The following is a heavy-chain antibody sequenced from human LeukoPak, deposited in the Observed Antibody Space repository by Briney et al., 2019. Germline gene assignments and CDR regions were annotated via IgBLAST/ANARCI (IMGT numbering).Heavy chain of an antibody. V-gene: IGHV3-7*01. Sequence: GGSLRLSCAASGFTFSSYWMCWVRQAPGKGLEWVANIKQDGSEKYYVDSVKGRFTISRDNAKNSLYLQMNSLRAEDTAVYYCANELGYSSGWYNYWGQGTLVTVSS. J-gene: IGHJ4*02. CDR2: IKQDGSEK. CDR1: GFTFSSYW. D-gene: IGHD6-19*01. CDR3: ANELGYSSGWYNY.